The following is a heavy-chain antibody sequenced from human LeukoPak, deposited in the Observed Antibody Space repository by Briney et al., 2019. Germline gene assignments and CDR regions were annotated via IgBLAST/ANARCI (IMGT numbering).Heavy chain of an antibody. Sequence: GASLRLSCAASAFTFSSYAMSWVRHAPVKGLDWVSAISGSDGRTYYADSVKGRFTISRDNSKNTLYLQMNSLRAEDTAVYYCARGLYSSGWYPIWGQGTMVTVSS. V-gene: IGHV3-23*01. CDR1: AFTFSSYA. J-gene: IGHJ3*02. CDR3: ARGLYSSGWYPI. CDR2: ISGSDGRT. D-gene: IGHD6-19*01.